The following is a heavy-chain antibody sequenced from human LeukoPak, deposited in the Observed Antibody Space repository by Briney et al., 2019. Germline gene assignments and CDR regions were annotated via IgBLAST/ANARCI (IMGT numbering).Heavy chain of an antibody. D-gene: IGHD6-19*01. J-gene: IGHJ6*02. CDR2: INHSGST. CDR3: ARHGPVRGWSNYYYYYGMDV. CDR1: DGSFSGYY. Sequence: SETLSLTCAVYDGSFSGYYWSWIRQPPGKGLEWIGEINHSGSTNYNPSLKSRVTISVDTSKNQFSLKLSSVTAADTAVYYCARHGPVRGWSNYYYYYGMDVWGQGTTVTVSS. V-gene: IGHV4-34*01.